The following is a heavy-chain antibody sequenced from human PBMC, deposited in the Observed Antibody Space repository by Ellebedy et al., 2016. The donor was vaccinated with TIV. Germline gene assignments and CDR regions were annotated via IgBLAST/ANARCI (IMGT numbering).Heavy chain of an antibody. CDR1: GYTFTSYY. CDR3: ARGVNGDGGYYYMWY. J-gene: IGHJ4*02. D-gene: IGHD3-22*01. CDR2: INPSGGST. V-gene: IGHV1-46*01. Sequence: AASVKVSCKASGYTFTSYYMHWVRQAPGQGLEWMGIINPSGGSTGYAQKFQGRVTMTRDTSTSTVYMELSSLTSEDTAVYYCARGVNGDGGYYYMWYWGQGTLVTVSS.